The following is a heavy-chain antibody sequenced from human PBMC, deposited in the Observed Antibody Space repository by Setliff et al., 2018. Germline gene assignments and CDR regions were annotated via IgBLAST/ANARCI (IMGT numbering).Heavy chain of an antibody. D-gene: IGHD3-10*01. V-gene: IGHV4-61*02. CDR2: IHASGSP. CDR1: GGSITRGSFY. Sequence: SETLSLTCTVSGGSITRGSFYWSWIRQSDGKRLEWIGRIHASGSPNYNPSLKSRVTISLDPSANQFSLNLSSVTAADTAMYYCAGRDGSIIYREFFDYWGQGALVTVSS. J-gene: IGHJ4*02. CDR3: AGRDGSIIYREFFDY.